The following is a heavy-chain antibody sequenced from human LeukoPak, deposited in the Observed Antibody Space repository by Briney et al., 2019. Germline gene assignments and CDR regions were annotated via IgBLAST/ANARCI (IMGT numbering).Heavy chain of an antibody. D-gene: IGHD3-22*01. Sequence: SETLSLTCTVSGGSISGSSYYWGWIRQPPGKGLEWIGSIYYSGSTYYNPSLKSRVTISVDTSKNQFSLKLSSVTAADTAVYYCARLLYYYDSSGYFFDAFDIWGQGTMVTVSS. V-gene: IGHV4-39*01. CDR3: ARLLYYYDSSGYFFDAFDI. CDR2: IYYSGST. CDR1: GGSISGSSYY. J-gene: IGHJ3*02.